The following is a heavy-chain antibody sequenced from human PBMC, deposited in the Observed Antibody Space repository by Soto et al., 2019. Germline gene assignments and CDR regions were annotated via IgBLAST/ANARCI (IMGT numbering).Heavy chain of an antibody. Sequence: SETLSLTCTVSGYSISSGYYWGWIRQPPGKGLEWIGSIYHSGSTYYNPSLKSRVTISVDTSKNQFSLKLSSVTAADTAVYYCAGLAAAGTLIYYFDYWGQGTLVTVSS. CDR1: GYSISSGYY. D-gene: IGHD6-13*01. J-gene: IGHJ4*02. CDR2: IYHSGST. V-gene: IGHV4-38-2*02. CDR3: AGLAAAGTLIYYFDY.